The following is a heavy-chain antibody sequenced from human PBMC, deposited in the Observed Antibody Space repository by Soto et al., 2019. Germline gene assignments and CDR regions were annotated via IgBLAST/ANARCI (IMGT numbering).Heavy chain of an antibody. J-gene: IGHJ4*01. Sequence: VGSLRLSCEVSGFTLSNAWMNWVRQAPGKGLEWVGRIKSKKNGGTTDYAAPVKGRFTISRDDSQNRLYLQMSSLKSEDTGVYYCATIYDYVWGSYRLFDYWGHGTLVTVSS. CDR2: IKSKKNGGTT. V-gene: IGHV3-15*01. D-gene: IGHD3-16*02. CDR1: GFTLSNAW. CDR3: ATIYDYVWGSYRLFDY.